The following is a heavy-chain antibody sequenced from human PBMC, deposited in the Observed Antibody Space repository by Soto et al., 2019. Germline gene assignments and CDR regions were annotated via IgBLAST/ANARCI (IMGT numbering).Heavy chain of an antibody. V-gene: IGHV1-69*02. CDR1: GGTFGSYT. D-gene: IGHD5-12*01. CDR3: ARVPEVDSGHDPGYYYGMDV. Sequence: QVQLVQSGAEVKKPGSSVKVSCKASGGTFGSYTISWVRQAPGQGLEWMGRIIPILGIANYAQKFQGRVTITADKSTSTAYMELSSLRSEDTAVYYCARVPEVDSGHDPGYYYGMDVWGQGTTVTVSS. J-gene: IGHJ6*02. CDR2: IIPILGIA.